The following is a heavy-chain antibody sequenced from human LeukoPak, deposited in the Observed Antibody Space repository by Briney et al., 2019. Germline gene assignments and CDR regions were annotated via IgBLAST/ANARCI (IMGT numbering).Heavy chain of an antibody. CDR2: FDPEDGET. V-gene: IGHV1-24*01. CDR3: ATGIFYAPWIFGVGCVDY. CDR1: GYTLTELS. Sequence: ASVKVSCKVSGYTLTELSMHWVRQAPGKGLEWMGGFDPEDGETIYAQKFQGRVTMTEDTSTDTAYMELSSLRSEDTAVYYCATGIFYAPWIFGVGCVDYWGQGTLVTVSS. J-gene: IGHJ4*02. D-gene: IGHD3-3*01.